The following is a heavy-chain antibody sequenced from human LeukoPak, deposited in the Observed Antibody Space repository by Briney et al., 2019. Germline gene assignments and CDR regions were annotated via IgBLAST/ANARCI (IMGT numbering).Heavy chain of an antibody. Sequence: KAGGSLRLSCAASGFTFSSYSMNWVRQPPGKGLEWIGEIYHSGSTNYNPSLKSRVTISVDKSKNQFSLKLSSVTAADTAVYYCARDLSPRSQSGSYWGGNDAFDIWGQGTMVTVSS. CDR3: ARDLSPRSQSGSYWGGNDAFDI. V-gene: IGHV4-4*02. D-gene: IGHD1-26*01. CDR2: IYHSGST. J-gene: IGHJ3*02. CDR1: GFTFSSYSM.